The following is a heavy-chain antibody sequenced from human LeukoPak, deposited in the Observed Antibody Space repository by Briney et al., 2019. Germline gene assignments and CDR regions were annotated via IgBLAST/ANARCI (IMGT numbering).Heavy chain of an antibody. CDR2: ISYDGSSK. CDR1: GFTFSSYG. CDR3: AKDTTSGSYYMLRVSAFDI. V-gene: IGHV3-30*18. Sequence: PGGSLRLSCAASGFTFSSYGMHWVRQAPGKGLEWVAVISYDGSSKYYADSVKGRFTISRDNSKNTLYLQMNSLRAEDTAVYYCAKDTTSGSYYMLRVSAFDIWGQGTMVTVSS. D-gene: IGHD1-26*01. J-gene: IGHJ3*02.